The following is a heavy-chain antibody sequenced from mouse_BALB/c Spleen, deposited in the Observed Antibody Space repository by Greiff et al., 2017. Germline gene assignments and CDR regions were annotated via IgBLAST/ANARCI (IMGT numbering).Heavy chain of an antibody. V-gene: IGHV1-74*04. Sequence: VQLVESGPQLVRPGASVKISCKASGYSFTSYWMHWVKQRPGQGLEWIGMIDPSDSETRLNQKFKDKATLTVDKSSSTAYMQLSSPTSEDSAVYYCARGGYDDGAWFAYWGQGTLVTVSA. D-gene: IGHD2-2*01. CDR1: GYSFTSYW. CDR2: IDPSDSET. J-gene: IGHJ3*01. CDR3: ARGGYDDGAWFAY.